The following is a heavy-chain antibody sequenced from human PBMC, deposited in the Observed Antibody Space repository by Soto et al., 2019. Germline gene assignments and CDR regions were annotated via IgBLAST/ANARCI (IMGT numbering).Heavy chain of an antibody. Sequence: SETLSLTCAVYGGSFSGYYWSWIRQPPGKGLEWIGEINHSGSTNYNPSLKSRVTISVDMSKNQFSLKLSSVTAADTAVYYCARGPSDCSSTSCYTYFDYWGQGTLVTVSS. J-gene: IGHJ4*02. V-gene: IGHV4-34*01. D-gene: IGHD2-2*01. CDR3: ARGPSDCSSTSCYTYFDY. CDR2: INHSGST. CDR1: GGSFSGYY.